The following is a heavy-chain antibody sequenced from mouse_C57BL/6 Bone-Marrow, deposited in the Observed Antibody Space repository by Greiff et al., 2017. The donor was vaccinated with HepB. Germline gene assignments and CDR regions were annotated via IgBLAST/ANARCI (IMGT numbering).Heavy chain of an antibody. D-gene: IGHD1-1*01. CDR1: GYTFTSYW. V-gene: IGHV1-52*01. Sequence: VQLQQPGAELVRPGSSVKLSCKASGYTFTSYWMHWVKQRPIQGLEWIGNIDPSDSETHYNQKFKDKATLTVDKSSSTAYMQLSSLTSEDSAVYYCARGATTVGYFDVWGTGTTVTVSS. J-gene: IGHJ1*03. CDR3: ARGATTVGYFDV. CDR2: IDPSDSET.